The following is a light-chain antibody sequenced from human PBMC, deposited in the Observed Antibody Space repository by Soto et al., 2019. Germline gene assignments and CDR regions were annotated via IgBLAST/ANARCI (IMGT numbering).Light chain of an antibody. V-gene: IGKV3-20*01. CDR2: GAS. J-gene: IGKJ1*01. Sequence: RDRVSLSFRASQSVSSSYLTWYQQQPGQAPRLLIYGASNRATGIPDRFSGSGSGTDFTLTISRLEPEDFAVYYCHQYESWTFGQGTKVDIK. CDR1: QSVSSSY. CDR3: HQYESWT.